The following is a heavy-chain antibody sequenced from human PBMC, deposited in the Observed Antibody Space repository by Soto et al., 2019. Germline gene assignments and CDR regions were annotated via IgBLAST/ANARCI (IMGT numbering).Heavy chain of an antibody. Sequence: QVQLVQSGAAVKKPGSSVKVSCKASGGTFSSYTISWVRQAPGQGLEWMGRIIPILGIANYAQKFQGRVTITADKSTSTAYMELSSLRSEDTAVYYCARDLVVVPAAMWGDGWFDPWGQGTLVTVSS. CDR2: IIPILGIA. V-gene: IGHV1-69*08. CDR1: GGTFSSYT. D-gene: IGHD2-2*01. J-gene: IGHJ5*02. CDR3: ARDLVVVPAAMWGDGWFDP.